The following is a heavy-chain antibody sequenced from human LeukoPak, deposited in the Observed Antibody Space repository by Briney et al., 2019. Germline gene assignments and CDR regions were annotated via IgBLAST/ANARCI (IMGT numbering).Heavy chain of an antibody. Sequence: EASVKVSCKASGYTFTSYYMHWVRQAPGQGLEWMGIINPSGGSTSYAQKFQGRVTMTRDTSTSTVYMELSSLRSEDTAVYYCARDWANIRVVPAAPGTYNWFDPWGQGTLVTVSS. CDR3: ARDWANIRVVPAAPGTYNWFDP. CDR1: GYTFTSYY. D-gene: IGHD2-2*01. V-gene: IGHV1-46*01. CDR2: INPSGGST. J-gene: IGHJ5*02.